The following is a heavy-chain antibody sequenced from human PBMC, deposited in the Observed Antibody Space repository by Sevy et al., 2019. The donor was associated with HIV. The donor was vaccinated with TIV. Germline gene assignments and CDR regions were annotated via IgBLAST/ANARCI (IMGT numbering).Heavy chain of an antibody. Sequence: GGSLRLSCAASGFTFSSYWMHWVRQAPGKGLVWVSRINSDGSSTSYADSVKGRFTISRDNAKNTLYLQINSLRAEDTAVYYCARDYDSSGYRDAFDIWGQGTMVTVSS. CDR1: GFTFSSYW. V-gene: IGHV3-74*01. J-gene: IGHJ3*02. D-gene: IGHD3-22*01. CDR2: INSDGSST. CDR3: ARDYDSSGYRDAFDI.